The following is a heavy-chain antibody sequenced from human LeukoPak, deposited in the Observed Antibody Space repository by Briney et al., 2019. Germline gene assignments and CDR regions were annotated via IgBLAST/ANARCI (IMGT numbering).Heavy chain of an antibody. Sequence: ASVNLSCNASGYSFTSYGISWVRQAPGQGLEWVGWWSAYNGNINYAQTLQDRVTMTTDTSTSTAYMELRSLRSDDTAVYYCARTDGSGSPWYFDYWGQGTLVTVSS. CDR3: ARTDGSGSPWYFDY. D-gene: IGHD3-10*01. CDR2: WSAYNGNI. V-gene: IGHV1-18*01. CDR1: GYSFTSYG. J-gene: IGHJ4*02.